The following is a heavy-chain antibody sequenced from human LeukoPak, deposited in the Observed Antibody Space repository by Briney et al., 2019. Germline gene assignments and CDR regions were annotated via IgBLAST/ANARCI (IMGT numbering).Heavy chain of an antibody. CDR2: ISYDGSNK. CDR3: AKGMEVPAAVYFDY. J-gene: IGHJ4*02. Sequence: GSLRLSCAASGFTFSSYAMHWVRQAPGKGLEWVAVISYDGSNKYYADSVKGRFTISRDNSKNTLYLQMNSLRAEDTAVYYCAKGMEVPAAVYFDYWGQGTLVTVSS. D-gene: IGHD2-2*01. V-gene: IGHV3-30-3*01. CDR1: GFTFSSYA.